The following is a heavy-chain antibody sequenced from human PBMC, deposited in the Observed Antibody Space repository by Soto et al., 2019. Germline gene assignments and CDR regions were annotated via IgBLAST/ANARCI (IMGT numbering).Heavy chain of an antibody. J-gene: IGHJ4*02. CDR1: GGSFSGYY. CDR3: ARALGSREDY. Sequence: SETLSLTCAVYGGSFSGYYWSWIRQPPGKGLEWIGEINHSGSTNYNPSLKSRVTISVDTSKNQFSLKLSSVTAADTAVYYCARALGSREDYWGQGTLVTVSS. D-gene: IGHD1-26*01. CDR2: INHSGST. V-gene: IGHV4-34*01.